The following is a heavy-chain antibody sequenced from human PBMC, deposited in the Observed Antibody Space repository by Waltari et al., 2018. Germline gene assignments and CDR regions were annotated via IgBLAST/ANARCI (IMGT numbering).Heavy chain of an antibody. V-gene: IGHV7-4-1*02. Sequence: QVQLVQSGSELKKPGASVKVSCKAYGYTFPRYAIHWVGQAPGQGLELMGWINTNTGNPTYVQGFTGRFVFTLDTSVSTAYLQISNLKAEDTAIDYCAREVVPAATIVVNWFDPWGQGTLVTVSS. D-gene: IGHD2-2*01. CDR3: AREVVPAATIVVNWFDP. J-gene: IGHJ5*02. CDR2: INTNTGNP. CDR1: GYTFPRYA.